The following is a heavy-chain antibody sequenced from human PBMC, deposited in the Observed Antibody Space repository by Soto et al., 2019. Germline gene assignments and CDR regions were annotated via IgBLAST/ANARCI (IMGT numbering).Heavy chain of an antibody. CDR3: ARRRYFGADCYSQYYYGMDI. CDR1: GDTFSSYT. V-gene: IGHV1-69*02. Sequence: QVQLVQSGAELTKPGSSVKVSCRSGGDTFSSYTVSWVRQAPGQGLEWMGRVIPVLGVTNYARKFQGRVSITAEKSTSTAYLELRSLTSGDSGVYYCARRRYFGADCYSQYYYGMDIWGQGTTVTVSS. CDR2: VIPVLGVT. D-gene: IGHD2-21*02. J-gene: IGHJ6*02.